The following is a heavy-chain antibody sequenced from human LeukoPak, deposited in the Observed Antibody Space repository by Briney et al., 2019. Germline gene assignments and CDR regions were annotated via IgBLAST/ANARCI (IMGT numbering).Heavy chain of an antibody. CDR1: GFTFSSYW. CDR3: ARGRYCSAGIGYFDY. V-gene: IGHV3-74*01. Sequence: GGSLRLSCAASGFTFSSYWMHWVRQAPGKGLVWVSRINSDGSNTTYADSVKGRFTISRDNAKNTLYLQMNSLRAEDTAVYYCARGRYCSAGIGYFDYWGQGTLVTVSS. D-gene: IGHD2-15*01. J-gene: IGHJ4*02. CDR2: INSDGSNT.